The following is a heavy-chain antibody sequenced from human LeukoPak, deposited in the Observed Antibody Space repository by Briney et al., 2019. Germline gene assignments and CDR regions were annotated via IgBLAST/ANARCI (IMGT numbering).Heavy chain of an antibody. Sequence: GSLRLSCAASGFTFSSHEMNWVRQAPGKGLEWVSYISSSGSTIYYADSVKGRFTISRDNAKNSLYLQMNSLRAEDTAVYYCARERRFGYGMDVWGQGTTVTVSS. CDR1: GFTFSSHE. CDR2: ISSSGSTI. J-gene: IGHJ6*02. CDR3: ARERRFGYGMDV. D-gene: IGHD3-10*01. V-gene: IGHV3-48*03.